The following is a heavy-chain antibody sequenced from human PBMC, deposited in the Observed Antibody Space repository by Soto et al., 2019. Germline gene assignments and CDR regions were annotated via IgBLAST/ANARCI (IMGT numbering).Heavy chain of an antibody. D-gene: IGHD3-16*01. CDR1: AYSFTNYW. Sequence: GVALEISCKGSAYSFTNYWIGGVRQMPGKGLEGMGIIYPGDSDTRYTPSFQGQVTISADKSISTAYLQWSILKASATAMYYSARAPVGASHAFDTWGQGTMVT. CDR2: IYPGDSDT. CDR3: ARAPVGASHAFDT. J-gene: IGHJ3*02. V-gene: IGHV5-51*01.